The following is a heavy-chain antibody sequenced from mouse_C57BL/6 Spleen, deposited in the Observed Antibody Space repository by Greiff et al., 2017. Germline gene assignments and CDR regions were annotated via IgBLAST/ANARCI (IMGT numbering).Heavy chain of an antibody. CDR1: GYTFTSYW. CDR2: IDPSDSET. J-gene: IGHJ4*01. V-gene: IGHV1-52*01. D-gene: IGHD2-12*01. Sequence: QVQLKQPGAVLVRPGSSVKLSCKASGYTFTSYWMHWVKQRPIQGLEWIGNIDPSDSETHYNQKFKDKATLTVDKSSSTAYMQLSSLTSEDSAVYYCARLRRDAMDYWGQGTSVTVSS. CDR3: ARLRRDAMDY.